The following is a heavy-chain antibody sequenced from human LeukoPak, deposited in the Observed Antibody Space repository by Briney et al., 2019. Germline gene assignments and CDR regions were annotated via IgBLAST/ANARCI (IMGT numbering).Heavy chain of an antibody. J-gene: IGHJ4*02. V-gene: IGHV3-30*18. CDR1: GFTFSSYG. CDR3: AKAAIAAAQN. Sequence: GGSLRLSCAASGFTFSSYGMHWVRQAPGKGLEWVAVISYDGSNKYYADSVKGRFTISRDNSKNTLYLQTNSLRAEDTAVYYCAKAAIAAAQNWGQGTLVTVSS. CDR2: ISYDGSNK. D-gene: IGHD6-13*01.